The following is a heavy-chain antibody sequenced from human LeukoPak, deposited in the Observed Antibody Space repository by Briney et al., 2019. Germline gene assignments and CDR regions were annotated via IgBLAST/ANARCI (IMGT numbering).Heavy chain of an antibody. CDR3: AKERTMVRGVYYFDY. D-gene: IGHD3-10*01. J-gene: IGHJ4*02. CDR1: GFTFSSYA. V-gene: IGHV3-23*01. Sequence: GGSLRLSCAASGFTFSSYAMSWDRQAPGKGLEWVSAISGSGGSTYYADSVKGRFTISRDNSKNTLYLQMNSLRAEDTAVYYCAKERTMVRGVYYFDYWGQGTLVTVSS. CDR2: ISGSGGST.